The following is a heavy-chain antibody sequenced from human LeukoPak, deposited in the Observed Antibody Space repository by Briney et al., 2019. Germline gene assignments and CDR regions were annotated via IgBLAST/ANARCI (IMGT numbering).Heavy chain of an antibody. CDR2: IYSGGST. CDR3: ARASTDMIIFDC. V-gene: IGHV3-53*01. Sequence: GGSLRLSCTASGFTVSNNYMSWVRQAPGKGLEWVSIIYSGGSTYYADSVKGRFTISRDSSKNTLYLQMNSLRAEDTAVYYCARASTDMIIFDCWGQRTLVTVSS. CDR1: GFTVSNNY. J-gene: IGHJ4*02. D-gene: IGHD3-16*01.